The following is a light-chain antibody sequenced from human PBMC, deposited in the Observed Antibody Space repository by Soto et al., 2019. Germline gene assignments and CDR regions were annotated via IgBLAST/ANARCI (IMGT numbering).Light chain of an antibody. CDR1: SSDVGGYHY. V-gene: IGLV2-14*01. J-gene: IGLJ1*01. CDR2: DVS. CDR3: SSYTSSSTLLYV. Sequence: QSALTQPASVSGSPGQSITISCTGTSSDVGGYHYLSWYQQHPGKAPKHMIYDVSNRPSGVSNRFSGSKSGNTASLTISGLQAEDEDDYYCSSYTSSSTLLYVFGTGTKLTVL.